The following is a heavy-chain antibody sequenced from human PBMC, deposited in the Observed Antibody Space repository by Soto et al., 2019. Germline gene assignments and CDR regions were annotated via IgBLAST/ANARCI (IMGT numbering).Heavy chain of an antibody. Sequence: SETLSLTCTVSGGSISSSSYYWGWIRQPPGKGLEWIGSIYYSGSTYYNPSLKSRVTISVDTSKNQFSLKLSSVTAADTAVYYCAREESRVVVVTYYFDYWGQGTLVTVSS. J-gene: IGHJ4*02. V-gene: IGHV4-39*02. CDR1: GGSISSSSYY. CDR2: IYYSGST. CDR3: AREESRVVVVTYYFDY. D-gene: IGHD2-15*01.